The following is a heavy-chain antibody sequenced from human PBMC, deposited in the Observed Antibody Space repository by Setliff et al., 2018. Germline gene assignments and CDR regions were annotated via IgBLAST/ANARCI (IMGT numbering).Heavy chain of an antibody. J-gene: IGHJ4*02. Sequence: PSETLSLTCAVYGGSFSTYYWIWIRQPPGKGLEWIGEINHSGSTNYNPSLKSRVTISVDTSKNQFSLKLSSVTAADTAVYYCARDGPGRGVDYWGQGTLVTVSS. D-gene: IGHD1-26*01. CDR3: ARDGPGRGVDY. V-gene: IGHV4-34*01. CDR2: INHSGST. CDR1: GGSFSTYY.